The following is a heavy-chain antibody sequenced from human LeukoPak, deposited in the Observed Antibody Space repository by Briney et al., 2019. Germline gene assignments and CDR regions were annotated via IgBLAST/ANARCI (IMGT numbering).Heavy chain of an antibody. CDR1: GFTFSSYG. CDR3: ARVLREYQLLHAFDI. D-gene: IGHD2-2*01. CDR2: IWYDGSNK. Sequence: PGRSLRLSCAASGFTFSSYGMHWVRQAPGKGLEWVAVIWYDGSNKYYADSVKGRFTISRDNSKNTLHLQMNSLRAEDTAVYYCARVLREYQLLHAFDIWGQGTMVTVSS. V-gene: IGHV3-33*01. J-gene: IGHJ3*02.